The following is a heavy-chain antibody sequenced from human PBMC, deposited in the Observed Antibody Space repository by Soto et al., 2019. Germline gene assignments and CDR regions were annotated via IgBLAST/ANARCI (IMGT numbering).Heavy chain of an antibody. V-gene: IGHV3-30*18. Sequence: GGSLRLSCAASGFTFISYGMHWGRQAPGKGLEWVAVISYDGSNKYYADSVKGRFTISRDNSKNTLYLQMNSLRAEDTAVYYCAKDPRYSWNDPRGNWFDPWGQGTLVTVSS. CDR1: GFTFISYG. D-gene: IGHD1-1*01. J-gene: IGHJ5*02. CDR2: ISYDGSNK. CDR3: AKDPRYSWNDPRGNWFDP.